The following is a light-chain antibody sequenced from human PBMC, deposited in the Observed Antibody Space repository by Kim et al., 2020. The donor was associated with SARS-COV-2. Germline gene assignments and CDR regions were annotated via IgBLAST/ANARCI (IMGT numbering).Light chain of an antibody. CDR3: QQYSNSRT. J-gene: IGKJ1*01. Sequence: LSPGERATLSCRASQTISRNQLAWYQHKPGQAPRLLIYGASSRATGIPDRFSGRGSGTDFSLTISRLEPEDCAVYYCQQYSNSRTFGQGTKVDIK. V-gene: IGKV3-20*01. CDR1: QTISRNQ. CDR2: GAS.